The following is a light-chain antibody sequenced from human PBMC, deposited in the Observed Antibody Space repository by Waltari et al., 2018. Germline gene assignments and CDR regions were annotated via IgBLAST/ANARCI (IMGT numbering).Light chain of an antibody. Sequence: QLGVTQSPSASASLGASVKLTCILSSGHSTNAVAWHQQQPEKGPRFLMKVNSDGSHSKGDGSPGRFSGSSSGAERYLTITSLQSEDEADYYCQAWGTGIQGVFGGGTKLTVL. J-gene: IGLJ3*02. CDR2: VNSDGSH. CDR1: SGHSTNA. V-gene: IGLV4-69*01. CDR3: QAWGTGIQGV.